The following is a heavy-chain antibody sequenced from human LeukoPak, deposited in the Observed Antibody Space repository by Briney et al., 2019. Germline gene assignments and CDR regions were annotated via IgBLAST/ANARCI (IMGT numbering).Heavy chain of an antibody. CDR2: IYTGGST. J-gene: IGHJ4*02. V-gene: IGHV3-66*01. CDR3: ARGYSSSWYGD. D-gene: IGHD6-13*01. Sequence: GGSLRLSCAASGFTVSSNYMSWVRQAPGKGLEWVSVIYTGGSTHYADSVKGRFTISRDNSKNTPYLQMNSLRVEDTAVYYCARGYSSSWYGDWGQGTLVTVSS. CDR1: GFTVSSNY.